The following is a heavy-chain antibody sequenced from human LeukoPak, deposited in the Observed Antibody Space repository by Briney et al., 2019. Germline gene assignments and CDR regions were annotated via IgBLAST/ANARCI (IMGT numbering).Heavy chain of an antibody. J-gene: IGHJ4*02. Sequence: GRSLRLSCAASGFTFSSYAMSWARQAPGKGLEWVSAISGSGGSTYYADSVKGRFTISRDNSKNTLYLQMNSLRAEDTAVYYCAKDQQSSSWYRRSKHPAYYFDYWGQGTLVTVSS. V-gene: IGHV3-23*01. D-gene: IGHD6-13*01. CDR3: AKDQQSSSWYRRSKHPAYYFDY. CDR1: GFTFSSYA. CDR2: ISGSGGST.